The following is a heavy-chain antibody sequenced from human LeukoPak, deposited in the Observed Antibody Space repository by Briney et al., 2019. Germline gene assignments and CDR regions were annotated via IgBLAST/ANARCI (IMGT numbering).Heavy chain of an antibody. D-gene: IGHD3-16*01. CDR1: GGSFSGYY. Sequence: SETLSLTRAVYGGSFSGYYWSWIRQPPGKGLEWIGEINHSGSTNYNPSLKSRVTISVDTSKNQFSLKLSSVTAADTAVYYCARVNVGEIDCWGQGTLVTVSS. CDR2: INHSGST. CDR3: ARVNVGEIDC. V-gene: IGHV4-34*01. J-gene: IGHJ4*02.